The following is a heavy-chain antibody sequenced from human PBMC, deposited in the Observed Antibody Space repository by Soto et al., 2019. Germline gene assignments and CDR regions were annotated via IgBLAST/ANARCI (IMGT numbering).Heavy chain of an antibody. V-gene: IGHV3-30-3*01. J-gene: IGHJ4*02. CDR3: ARDRGGSSSAADY. CDR2: ISYDGSNK. Sequence: QVQLVESGGGVVQPGRSLRLSCAASGFTFSSYAMHWVRQAPGKGLEWVAVISYDGSNKYYADSVKGRFTISRDNFKNTLYLQMNSLRAEDTAVYYCARDRGGSSSAADYWGQGTLVTVSS. CDR1: GFTFSSYA. D-gene: IGHD6-6*01.